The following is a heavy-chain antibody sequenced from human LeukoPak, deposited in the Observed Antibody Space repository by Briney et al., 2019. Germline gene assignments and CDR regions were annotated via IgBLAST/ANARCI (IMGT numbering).Heavy chain of an antibody. Sequence: PGGSLRLSCAASGFTFSNYAMSWVRQAPGKGLEWVSAISGSGSSTYYADSVKGRFTISRDNSKITLYLQMNSLRAEDKAVYYCAKDGRSSSWCGWYYFDYWGQGTLVTVSS. V-gene: IGHV3-23*01. D-gene: IGHD6-13*01. CDR2: ISGSGSST. CDR1: GFTFSNYA. J-gene: IGHJ4*02. CDR3: AKDGRSSSWCGWYYFDY.